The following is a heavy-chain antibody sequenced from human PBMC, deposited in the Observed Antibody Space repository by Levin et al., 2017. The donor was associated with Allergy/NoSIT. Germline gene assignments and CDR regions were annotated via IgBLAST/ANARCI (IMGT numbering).Heavy chain of an antibody. J-gene: IGHJ5*02. Sequence: GSLRLSCAIYGGSFRGYYWSWIRQPPGQGLEWIGEITHSWSTNSNPSLKSRVTISIDTSKNPFSLTLRSVTAADTAVYYCANSRRHYCSTTSCEWLPSWFDRWGQGALVTVSS. CDR1: GGSFRGYY. CDR3: ANSRRHYCSTTSCEWLPSWFDR. V-gene: IGHV4-34*01. D-gene: IGHD2-2*01. CDR2: ITHSWST.